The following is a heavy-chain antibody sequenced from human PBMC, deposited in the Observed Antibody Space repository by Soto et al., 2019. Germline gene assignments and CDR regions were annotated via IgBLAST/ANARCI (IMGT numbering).Heavy chain of an antibody. CDR1: RGTFSYNT. J-gene: IGHJ4*02. CDR3: ATNYGSGSTHFDY. CDR2: VIPMVGMS. D-gene: IGHD3-10*01. Sequence: QVQLVQSGAEVKKPGSSVKVSCTASRGTFSYNTISWVRQAPGQGLEWMGRVIPMVGMSSYAQKFQGRLTITADKSTSTVYMVLNSLRLEDTAVYYCATNYGSGSTHFDYWGQGTLVTVSS. V-gene: IGHV1-69*02.